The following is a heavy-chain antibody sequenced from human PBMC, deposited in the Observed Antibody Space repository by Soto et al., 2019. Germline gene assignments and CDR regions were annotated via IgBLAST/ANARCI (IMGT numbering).Heavy chain of an antibody. J-gene: IGHJ6*03. D-gene: IGHD3-3*01. Sequence: GGSLRLSCAASGFTVSSNYMSWVRQAPGKGLEWVSVIYSGGSTYYADSVKGRFTISRHNSKNTLYLQMNSLRAEDTAVYYCARGLHYDFWSGYYNPYYYYYMDVWGKGTTVTVSS. CDR3: ARGLHYDFWSGYYNPYYYYYMDV. V-gene: IGHV3-53*04. CDR2: IYSGGST. CDR1: GFTVSSNY.